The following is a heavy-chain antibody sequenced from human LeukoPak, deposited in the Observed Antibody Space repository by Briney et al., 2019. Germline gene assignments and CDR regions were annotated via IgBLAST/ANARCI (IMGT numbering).Heavy chain of an antibody. V-gene: IGHV4-39*01. CDR1: DGSISSSSYY. CDR3: ARHRCSGGSCYPMNWFDP. J-gene: IGHJ5*02. Sequence: SETLSLTCTVSDGSISSSSYYWGWIRQPPGKGLEWIGNIFYTGSTYYNSSLKSRVTISVDTSKNQFSLKLSSVTAADMAVYYCARHRCSGGSCYPMNWFDPWGQGTLVTVSS. D-gene: IGHD2-15*01. CDR2: IFYTGST.